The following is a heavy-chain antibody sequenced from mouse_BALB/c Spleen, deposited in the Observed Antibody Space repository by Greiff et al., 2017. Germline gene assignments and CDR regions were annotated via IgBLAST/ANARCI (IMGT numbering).Heavy chain of an antibody. J-gene: IGHJ4*01. CDR1: GYTFTSYT. CDR3: ASNYRYEGDYYAMDY. D-gene: IGHD2-14*01. CDR2: INPSSGYT. V-gene: IGHV1-4*01. Sequence: QVQLQQSGADLARPGASVKMSCKASGYTFTSYTMPWVNQRPGQGLEWIGYINPSSGYTNYNQKFKDKATLTADKSSSTAYMQLSSLTSEDSAVYYCASNYRYEGDYYAMDYWGQGTSVTVSS.